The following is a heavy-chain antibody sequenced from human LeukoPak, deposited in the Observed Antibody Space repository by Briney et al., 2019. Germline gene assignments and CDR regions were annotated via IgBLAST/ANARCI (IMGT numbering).Heavy chain of an antibody. CDR1: GFTFSSYG. D-gene: IGHD3-3*01. J-gene: IGHJ4*02. CDR2: IRYDGSNK. CDR3: AKDVGDLRFFPYYFDS. V-gene: IGHV3-30*02. Sequence: GGSLRLSCAASGFTFSSYGMHWVRQAPGKGLEWVAFIRYDGSNKYYADSVKGRFTISRDNSKNTLWLQMSSLKAEDTAVYYCAKDVGDLRFFPYYFDSWGQGTLVTVSS.